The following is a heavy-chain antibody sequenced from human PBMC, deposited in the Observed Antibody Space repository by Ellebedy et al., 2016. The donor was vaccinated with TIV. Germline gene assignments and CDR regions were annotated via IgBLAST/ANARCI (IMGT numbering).Heavy chain of an antibody. J-gene: IGHJ4*02. CDR1: GGSLSSDY. D-gene: IGHD6-19*01. CDR3: ARVLQYSSGWAFDY. V-gene: IGHV4-34*01. CDR2: INHSGST. Sequence: MPSETLSLTCAVHGGSLSSDYWSWIRQSPEKGLEWIGEINHSGSTSYNPSLKSRVSTSVDTPKKQFSLKLSSVTAADTAVYYCARVLQYSSGWAFDYWGQGTLVTVSS.